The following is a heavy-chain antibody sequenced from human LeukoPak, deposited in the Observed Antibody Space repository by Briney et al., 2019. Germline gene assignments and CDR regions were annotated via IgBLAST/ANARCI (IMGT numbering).Heavy chain of an antibody. CDR3: ARASGSWRWPGYFDL. V-gene: IGHV4-59*01. Sequence: PSETLSLTCTVSGGSISSYYWSWIRQPPGKGLEWIGYVYYSGSTNYNPSLKSRVTISVDTSKNQFSLKLSSVTAADTAVYYCARASGSWRWPGYFDLWGRGTLVTVSP. J-gene: IGHJ2*01. CDR2: VYYSGST. D-gene: IGHD6-13*01. CDR1: GGSISSYY.